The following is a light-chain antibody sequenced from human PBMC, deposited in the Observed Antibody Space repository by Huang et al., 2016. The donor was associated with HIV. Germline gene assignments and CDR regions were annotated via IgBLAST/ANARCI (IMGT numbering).Light chain of an antibody. V-gene: IGKV4-1*01. CDR2: RAS. Sequence: DVVMTQSPDSLAVSLGERATINCKSSQSVLYNSNNKNYLAWYQQRPGQPPKLLIYRASTRESGVPDRFTGSWSGTHFTLTISSLQAEDVAVYFCQQYFFTPFTFGPGTKVDIK. CDR3: QQYFFTPFT. CDR1: QSVLYNSNNKNY. J-gene: IGKJ3*01.